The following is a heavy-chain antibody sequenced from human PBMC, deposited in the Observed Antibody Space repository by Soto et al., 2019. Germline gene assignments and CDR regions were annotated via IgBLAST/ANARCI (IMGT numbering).Heavy chain of an antibody. CDR2: IYHSGST. V-gene: IGHV4-30-2*01. J-gene: IGHJ4*02. Sequence: QLQLQESGSGLVKPSQTLSLTCAVSGGSISSGGYSWSWIRQPPGKGLEWIGYIYHSGSTYYNPSLAIRVPXSVDRSKNQFSLKLSSVTAEDTAVYYCASGPIGDYTDGFDYWGQGTLVTVSS. CDR3: ASGPIGDYTDGFDY. D-gene: IGHD4-17*01. CDR1: GGSISSGGYS.